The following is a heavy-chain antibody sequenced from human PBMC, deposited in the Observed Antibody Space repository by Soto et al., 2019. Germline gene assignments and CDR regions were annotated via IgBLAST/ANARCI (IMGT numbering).Heavy chain of an antibody. D-gene: IGHD7-27*01. CDR2: IKSNAEGGAT. V-gene: IGHV3-15*01. Sequence: EVQLVESGGDLVKPGGSLRLSCVVSGFPFINAWLNWVRQAPGRGLEWIGRIKSNAEGGATEYAAPVKGRFTISRDDSKNTIYLQMSSLKTEDTAVYYCTTDLGWTGGDFWGQGTLVTVSS. CDR3: TTDLGWTGGDF. CDR1: GFPFINAW. J-gene: IGHJ4*02.